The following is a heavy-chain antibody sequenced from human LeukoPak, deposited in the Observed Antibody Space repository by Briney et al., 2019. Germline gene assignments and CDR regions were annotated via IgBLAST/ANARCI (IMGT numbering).Heavy chain of an antibody. CDR2: IYYSGST. J-gene: IGHJ3*02. D-gene: IGHD4-17*01. CDR1: GGSISSGDYY. Sequence: SETLSLTCTVSGGSISSGDYYWSWIRQPPGKGLEWIGYIYYSGSTYYNPSLKSRVTISVDTSKNQFSLKLSSVTAADTAVYYCARGQTTVTTKVLRRVAFDIWGQETMVTVSS. V-gene: IGHV4-30-4*01. CDR3: ARGQTTVTTKVLRRVAFDI.